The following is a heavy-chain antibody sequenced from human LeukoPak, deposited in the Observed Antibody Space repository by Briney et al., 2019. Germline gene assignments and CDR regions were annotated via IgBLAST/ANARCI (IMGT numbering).Heavy chain of an antibody. CDR3: AKGGYSGSCYFDY. CDR1: GFIFSSYG. J-gene: IGHJ4*02. Sequence: PGGSLRLSCAVSGFIFSSYGMSWVRQAPGKGLEWVSVSGSGGSTYYADSVKGRFTISRDNSKNTLYLQMNSLRAEDTAVYYCAKGGYSGSCYFDYWGQGTLVTVSS. CDR2: SGSGGST. D-gene: IGHD1-26*01. V-gene: IGHV3-23*01.